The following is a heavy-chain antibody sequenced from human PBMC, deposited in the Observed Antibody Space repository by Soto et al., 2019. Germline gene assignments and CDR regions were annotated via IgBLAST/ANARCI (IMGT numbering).Heavy chain of an antibody. CDR3: VKETSSSGWYIFDY. J-gene: IGHJ4*02. Sequence: VHLVESGGGLVQPGRSLRLSCAASGFTFDDYAMHWVRQGPGKGLEWVSGINWNGGNIAYAGSVKGRFTISRDNAKNSLYLHMNSLRAEDTALYYCVKETSSSGWYIFDYWGQGTPVTVSS. CDR2: INWNGGNI. D-gene: IGHD6-19*01. CDR1: GFTFDDYA. V-gene: IGHV3-9*01.